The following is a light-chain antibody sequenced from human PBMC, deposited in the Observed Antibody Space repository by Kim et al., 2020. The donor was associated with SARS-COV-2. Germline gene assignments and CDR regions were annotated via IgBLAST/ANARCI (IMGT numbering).Light chain of an antibody. V-gene: IGLV3-19*01. CDR1: SLRIYY. Sequence: SSALTQDPAVSVALGQTVRITCQGDSLRIYYATWYQQKPVQAPILVIYGKNNRPSGIPDRFSGSSSGNTASLTITGTQAGDEADYYCNSRDSNDNVVFGGGTQLTVL. J-gene: IGLJ2*01. CDR3: NSRDSNDNVV. CDR2: GKN.